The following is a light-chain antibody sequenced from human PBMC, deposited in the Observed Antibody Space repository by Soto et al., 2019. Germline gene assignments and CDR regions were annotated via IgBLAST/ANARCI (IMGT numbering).Light chain of an antibody. Sequence: EIVLTQSPATLSLSPGERATLSCRASQSVSSYLAWYQQKPGQAPSLLIYDASNRATGIPARFSGSGSETDFTLTISSLEPEDFAVYYCQQRFNWLTFGGGTKVEIK. CDR2: DAS. CDR3: QQRFNWLT. J-gene: IGKJ4*01. V-gene: IGKV3-11*01. CDR1: QSVSSY.